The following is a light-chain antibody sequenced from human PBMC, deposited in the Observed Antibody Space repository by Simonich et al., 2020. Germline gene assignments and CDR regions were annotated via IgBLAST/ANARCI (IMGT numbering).Light chain of an antibody. J-gene: IGLJ7*01. CDR2: EDN. CDR3: QSYDSSNHAV. CDR1: SGSIASNY. V-gene: IGLV6-57*01. Sequence: NFMLTQPHSVSESPGKTVTISCTRSSGSIASNYVQWYQQRPGSSPTTVIYEDNQNPSGVPDRFSGSIDSSSNSASLTISGLKTEDEADYYCQSYDSSNHAVFGGGTQLTVL.